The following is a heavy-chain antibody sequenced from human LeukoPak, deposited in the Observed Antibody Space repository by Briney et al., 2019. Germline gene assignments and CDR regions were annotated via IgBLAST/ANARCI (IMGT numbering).Heavy chain of an antibody. D-gene: IGHD2-15*01. CDR2: IYYSGST. CDR3: AGAHCSCGSCYSDY. Sequence: SETLSLTCTVSGGSISSYYWSWIRQPPGQGLEWIGYIYYSGSTNYNPPLKRRVTILVGTSKNQFSLKLSSVTTADKAVDYCAGAHCSCGSCYSDYWGQGTLVTVSS. CDR1: GGSISSYY. J-gene: IGHJ4*02. V-gene: IGHV4-59*12.